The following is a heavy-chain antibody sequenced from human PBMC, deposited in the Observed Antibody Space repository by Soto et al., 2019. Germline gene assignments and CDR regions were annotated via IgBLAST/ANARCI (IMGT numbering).Heavy chain of an antibody. CDR1: GYTFTSYD. CDR3: ARVSPFCGGDCSAYYSGMDV. J-gene: IGHJ6*02. CDR2: MNPNSGNT. V-gene: IGHV1-8*01. D-gene: IGHD2-21*02. Sequence: GASVKVSCKASGYTFTSYDINWVRQATGQGHEWMGWMNPNSGNTGYAQKFQGRVTMTRNTSISTPYMELSSLRSEDTAVYYCARVSPFCGGDCSAYYSGMDVWGQGPTVTVSS.